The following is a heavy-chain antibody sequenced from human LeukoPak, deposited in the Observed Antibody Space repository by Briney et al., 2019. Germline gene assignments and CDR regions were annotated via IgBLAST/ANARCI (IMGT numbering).Heavy chain of an antibody. J-gene: IGHJ4*02. CDR1: GYSFTSYW. CDR3: ARLVVGTAMVPAFDY. CDR2: IDPSDSYT. V-gene: IGHV5-10-1*01. Sequence: GESLRISCKGSGYSFTSYWISWVRQMPGKGLEWMGRIDPSDSYTNYSPSFQGHATISADKSISTAYLRWSSLKASDTAMYYCARLVVGTAMVPAFDYWGQGTLVTVSS. D-gene: IGHD5-18*01.